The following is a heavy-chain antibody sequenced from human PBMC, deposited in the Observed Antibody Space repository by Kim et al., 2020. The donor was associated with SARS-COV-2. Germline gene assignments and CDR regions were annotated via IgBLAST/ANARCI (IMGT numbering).Heavy chain of an antibody. V-gene: IGHV3-23*01. Sequence: TYYAESVKGRFTISRDNSKNTLYLQMNSLRAEDTAVYYCTGRVASWYFDLWGRGTLVTVSS. CDR3: TGRVASWYFDL. CDR2: T. J-gene: IGHJ2*01. D-gene: IGHD5-12*01.